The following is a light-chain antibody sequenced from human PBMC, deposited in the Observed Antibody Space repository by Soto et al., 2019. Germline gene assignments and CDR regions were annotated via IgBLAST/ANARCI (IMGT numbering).Light chain of an antibody. CDR1: QSVSSD. J-gene: IGKJ4*01. V-gene: IGKV3-15*01. Sequence: IVMTQSPATLSLSPGERATLSCRATQSVSSDLAWYQQRPGQAPRLLIYRASTRATGIPARFSVSGSGTEFTLTISGLQSEDFAVYYCQHYNDWPLTFGGETEVEIK. CDR3: QHYNDWPLT. CDR2: RAS.